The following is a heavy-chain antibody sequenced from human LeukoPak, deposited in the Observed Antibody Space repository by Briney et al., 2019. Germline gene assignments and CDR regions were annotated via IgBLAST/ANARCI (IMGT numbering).Heavy chain of an antibody. CDR3: ARVSCSGGACPFGSWFDP. J-gene: IGHJ5*02. Sequence: SETLSLTCTVSGGSITRGSFYWGWIRQPPGKGLEWIASVYYSGDTYYNPSLESQVTISVDTSRNQFSLKLNPVTAADTAVYYCARVSCSGGACPFGSWFDPWGQGTLVTVSS. V-gene: IGHV4-39*01. CDR1: GGSITRGSFY. CDR2: VYYSGDT. D-gene: IGHD2-15*01.